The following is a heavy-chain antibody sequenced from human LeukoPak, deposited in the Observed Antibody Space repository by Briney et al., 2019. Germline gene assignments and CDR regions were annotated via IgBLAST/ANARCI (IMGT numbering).Heavy chain of an antibody. V-gene: IGHV1-8*03. CDR2: MNPNSGNT. CDR3: ARFLLAARRGNWFDP. Sequence: ASVKVSCKASAYTFTNYDINWVRQATGQGLEWMGWMNPNSGNTGYAQKFQGRLTITRDASISTAYMELSSLRSEDTAVYYCARFLLAARRGNWFDPWGQGTLVTVSS. CDR1: AYTFTNYD. D-gene: IGHD6-6*01. J-gene: IGHJ5*02.